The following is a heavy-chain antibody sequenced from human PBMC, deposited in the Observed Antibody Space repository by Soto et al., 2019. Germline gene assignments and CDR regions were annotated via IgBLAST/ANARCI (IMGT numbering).Heavy chain of an antibody. CDR2: IWYDGSNK. CDR3: ARDLGGGTAAPHHRYYYYGMDV. D-gene: IGHD6-13*01. Sequence: QVQLVESGGGVVQPGRSLRLSCAASGFTFSSYGMHWVRQAPGKGLEWVAVIWYDGSNKYYADSVKGRFTISRDNSKNTLYLQMNSLRAEDTAVYYCARDLGGGTAAPHHRYYYYGMDVWGQGTTVTVSS. J-gene: IGHJ6*02. V-gene: IGHV3-33*01. CDR1: GFTFSSYG.